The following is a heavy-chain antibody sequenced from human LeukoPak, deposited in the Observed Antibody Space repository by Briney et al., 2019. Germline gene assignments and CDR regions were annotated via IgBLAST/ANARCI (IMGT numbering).Heavy chain of an antibody. CDR2: IWYDGSNK. CDR3: ARDGASKRRYFDLIGRYYYYGMDV. J-gene: IGHJ6*02. V-gene: IGHV3-33*01. CDR1: GFTFSSYG. D-gene: IGHD3-9*01. Sequence: GGSLRLSCAASGFTFSSYGMHWVRQAPGKGLEWVAVIWYDGSNKYYADSVKGRFTISRDNSKNTLYLQMNSLRAEDTAVYYCARDGASKRRYFDLIGRYYYYGMDVWGQGTTVTVSS.